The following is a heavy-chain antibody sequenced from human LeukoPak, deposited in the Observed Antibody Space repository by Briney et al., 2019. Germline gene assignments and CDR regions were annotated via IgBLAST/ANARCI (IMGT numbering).Heavy chain of an antibody. CDR3: ARGLPMIVVRWGAIDY. Sequence: SETLSLTCAVYGGSFSGYYWSWIRQPPGKGLEWIGEINHSGSTNYNPSLKSRVTISVDTSKNQFSLKLSSVTAADTAVYYCARGLPMIVVRWGAIDYWDQGTLVTVSS. D-gene: IGHD3-22*01. J-gene: IGHJ4*02. V-gene: IGHV4-34*01. CDR2: INHSGST. CDR1: GGSFSGYY.